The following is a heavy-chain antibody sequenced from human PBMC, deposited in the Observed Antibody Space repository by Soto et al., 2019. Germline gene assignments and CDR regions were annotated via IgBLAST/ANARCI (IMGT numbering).Heavy chain of an antibody. CDR3: ARAWVVVTAPDS. CDR2: INAGNGNT. Sequence: QVQLVQSGAEEKKPGASVKVSCKASGYTFTSYAMHWVRQAPGQRLEWMGWINAGNGNTKYSQKFQGRVTITRDTAARTASMELSSLRSEETAVYYCARAWVVVTAPDSWGQGTLVTVSS. V-gene: IGHV1-3*05. D-gene: IGHD2-21*02. CDR1: GYTFTSYA. J-gene: IGHJ4*02.